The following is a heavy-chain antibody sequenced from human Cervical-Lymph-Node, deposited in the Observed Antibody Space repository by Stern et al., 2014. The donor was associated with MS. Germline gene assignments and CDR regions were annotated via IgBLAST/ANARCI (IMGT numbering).Heavy chain of an antibody. CDR2: VSYYVTQI. CDR1: GFTFSTYA. Sequence: QEQMVQSGGGVVQPGRSLSLSCVASGFTFSTYALHWVRQATGKGLEWLSFVSYYVTQINSTDSVNARFTFSRDNSKNTLYLHMNSLRDEDTAVYFCARGGRGFGLEYWGQGALVTVSS. D-gene: IGHD3-10*01. V-gene: IGHV3-30-3*01. CDR3: ARGGRGFGLEY. J-gene: IGHJ4*02.